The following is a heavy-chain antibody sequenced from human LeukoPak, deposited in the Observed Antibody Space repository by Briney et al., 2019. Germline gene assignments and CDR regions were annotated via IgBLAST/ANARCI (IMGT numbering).Heavy chain of an antibody. CDR3: AKLAVAGTDY. Sequence: GGSLRLSCAASGFTFSSYDMHWVRQAPGKGLEWVAVISYDGSNKYYADSVKGRFTISRDNSKNTLYLQMNSLRAEDTAVYYCAKLAVAGTDYWGQGTLVIVSS. CDR1: GFTFSSYD. D-gene: IGHD6-19*01. J-gene: IGHJ4*02. V-gene: IGHV3-30*18. CDR2: ISYDGSNK.